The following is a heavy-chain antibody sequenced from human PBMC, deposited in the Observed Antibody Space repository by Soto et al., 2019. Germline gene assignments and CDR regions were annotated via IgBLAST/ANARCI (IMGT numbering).Heavy chain of an antibody. J-gene: IGHJ4*02. D-gene: IGHD3-22*01. CDR2: IIPIFGTA. V-gene: IGHV1-69*13. CDR3: ASGANYYDSSGYYPDY. Sequence: SVKVSCKASGGTFSSYAISWVRQAPGQGLEWMGGIIPIFGTANYAQKFQGRVTITADESTSTAYMELSSLRSEDTAVYYCASGANYYDSSGYYPDYWGQGTLVTVSS. CDR1: GGTFSSYA.